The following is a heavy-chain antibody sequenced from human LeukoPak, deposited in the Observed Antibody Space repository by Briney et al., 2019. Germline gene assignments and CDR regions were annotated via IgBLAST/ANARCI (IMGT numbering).Heavy chain of an antibody. D-gene: IGHD2-15*01. V-gene: IGHV4-59*01. CDR2: IYYSGST. CDR3: ASALTPGYCSGGTCSYFDY. J-gene: IGHJ4*02. CDR1: GGSIRSYY. Sequence: SETVSLTCTVSGGSIRSYYWSWIRQPPGKGLEWIGYIYYSGSTNSNPSLKSRVTISVDTSKNQFSLKVSSVTAADTAVYYCASALTPGYCSGGTCSYFDYWGQGTLVTVSS.